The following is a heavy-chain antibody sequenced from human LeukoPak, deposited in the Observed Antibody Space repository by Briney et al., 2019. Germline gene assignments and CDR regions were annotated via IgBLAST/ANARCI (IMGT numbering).Heavy chain of an antibody. CDR3: ARGTYYYDSSGYSIHEYFQH. CDR1: GDSVSSNSAA. V-gene: IGHV6-1*01. Sequence: PQTLSLTCAISGDSVSSNSAAWNWFRQSPSRGLEWLGRTYYRSKWYNDYAVSVKSRITINPDTSKNQFSLQLNSVTPEDTAVYYCARGTYYYDSSGYSIHEYFQHWGQGTLVTVSS. D-gene: IGHD3-22*01. J-gene: IGHJ1*01. CDR2: TYYRSKWYN.